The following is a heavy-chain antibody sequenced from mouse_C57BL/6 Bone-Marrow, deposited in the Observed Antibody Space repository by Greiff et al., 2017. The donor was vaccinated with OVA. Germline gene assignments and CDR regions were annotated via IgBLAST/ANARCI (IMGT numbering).Heavy chain of an antibody. CDR2: IYPGSGST. J-gene: IGHJ4*01. Sequence: VQLQQPGAELVKPGASVKMSCKASGYTFTSYWITWVKQRPGQGLEWIGDIYPGSGSTNYNEKFKSKATLTVYTSSSTAYMQLSSLTSEDSAVYYCARNYGSSYYYCAMDYWGQGTSVTVSS. D-gene: IGHD1-1*01. CDR3: ARNYGSSYYYCAMDY. V-gene: IGHV1-55*01. CDR1: GYTFTSYW.